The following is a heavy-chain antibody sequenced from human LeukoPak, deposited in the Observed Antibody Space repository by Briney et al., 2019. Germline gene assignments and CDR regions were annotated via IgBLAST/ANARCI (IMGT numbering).Heavy chain of an antibody. CDR3: ARSYDSSGRDY. J-gene: IGHJ4*02. V-gene: IGHV4-39*01. Sequence: SETLSLTCTVSGGSISSSSYYWGWVRQPPGKGLEWIGNIYYSGSTYYNPSLKSRVTISVDTSKNQFSLKPSSVTAADTAVYYCARSYDSSGRDYWGQGTLVTVSS. CDR2: IYYSGST. CDR1: GGSISSSSYY. D-gene: IGHD3-22*01.